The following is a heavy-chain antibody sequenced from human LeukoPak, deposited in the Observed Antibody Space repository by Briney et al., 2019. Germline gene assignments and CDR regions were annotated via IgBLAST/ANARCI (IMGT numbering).Heavy chain of an antibody. J-gene: IGHJ1*01. CDR3: AKEPTSYSSGWYFHH. D-gene: IGHD6-25*01. CDR2: ISHDGRTE. V-gene: IGHV3-30*18. CDR1: GYTFTGYY. Sequence: SCKASGYTFTGYYMHWVRQAPGKGLEWVAVISHDGRTEFYADSVKGRFTISRDNSKNTLDLQMFSLRAEDTAVYYCAKEPTSYSSGWYFHHWGQGTLVTVSS.